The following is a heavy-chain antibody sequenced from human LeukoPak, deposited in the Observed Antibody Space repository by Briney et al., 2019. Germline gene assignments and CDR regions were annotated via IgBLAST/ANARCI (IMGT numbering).Heavy chain of an antibody. CDR2: IKQDGSEK. CDR3: ATYSSGWYNAFDI. D-gene: IGHD6-19*01. J-gene: IGHJ3*02. Sequence: XVRQAPGXXXXWVAKIKQDGSEKSYVDSVKGRFTISRDNAKNSLYLQMHSLGAEDPAVYYCATYSSGWYNAFDIWGQGTMVTVSS. V-gene: IGHV3-7*01.